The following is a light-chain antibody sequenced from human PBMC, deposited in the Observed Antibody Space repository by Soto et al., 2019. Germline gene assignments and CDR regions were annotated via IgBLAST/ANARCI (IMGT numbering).Light chain of an antibody. J-gene: IGLJ7*01. Sequence: QLVLTQSPSASASLGASVKLTCTLSSGHSSYAIAWHQQQPEKGPRYLMRVNRDGSHSTGDGIPDRFSGSSSGTERYLIISNLQSEDEADYYCQTWGTGIAVFGGGTQLTVL. V-gene: IGLV4-69*01. CDR2: VNRDGSH. CDR3: QTWGTGIAV. CDR1: SGHSSYA.